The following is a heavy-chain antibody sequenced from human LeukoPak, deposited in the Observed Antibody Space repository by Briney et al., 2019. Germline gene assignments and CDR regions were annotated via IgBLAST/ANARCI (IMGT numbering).Heavy chain of an antibody. Sequence: ASVKVSCKASGYTFTTYYTHWVRQAPGQGLEWMGRIDPDSGGTSYTQKFQGRVTMTRDTSITTAYMEMYRLRSDDTAVYFCAREYYDSTGRKHAFDIWGQGTMVTVSS. CDR2: IDPDSGGT. V-gene: IGHV1-2*02. D-gene: IGHD3-22*01. CDR3: AREYYDSTGRKHAFDI. CDR1: GYTFTTYY. J-gene: IGHJ3*02.